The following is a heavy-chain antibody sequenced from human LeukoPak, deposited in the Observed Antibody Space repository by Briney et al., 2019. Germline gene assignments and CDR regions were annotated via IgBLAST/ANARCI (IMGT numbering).Heavy chain of an antibody. J-gene: IGHJ4*02. V-gene: IGHV3-30*02. CDR3: AKDGAPLWFGDHYFDY. Sequence: PGGSLRLSCAASGFTFSSYGMHWVRQAPGKGLEWVAFIRYDGSNKYYADSVKGRFTISRDNSKNTLYLQMNSLRAEDTAVYYCAKDGAPLWFGDHYFDYWGQGTLVTVSS. D-gene: IGHD3-10*01. CDR1: GFTFSSYG. CDR2: IRYDGSNK.